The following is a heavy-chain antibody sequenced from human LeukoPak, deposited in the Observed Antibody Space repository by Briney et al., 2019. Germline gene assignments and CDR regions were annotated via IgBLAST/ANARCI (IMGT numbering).Heavy chain of an antibody. D-gene: IGHD2-2*03. V-gene: IGHV3-30*18. CDR1: GFTFSSYG. CDR2: ISYDGSNK. Sequence: GGSLRLSCAASGFTFSSYGMHWVRQAPGKGLEWVAVISYDGSNKYYADSVKGRFTISRDNSKNTLYLQMNSLRAEDTAVYYCAKIQAGYCSSTSCPRPFDYWGQGTLVTVSS. CDR3: AKIQAGYCSSTSCPRPFDY. J-gene: IGHJ4*02.